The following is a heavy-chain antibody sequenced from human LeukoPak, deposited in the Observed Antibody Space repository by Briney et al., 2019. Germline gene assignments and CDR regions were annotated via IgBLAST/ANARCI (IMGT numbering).Heavy chain of an antibody. CDR1: GFTFSSYG. CDR2: IRYDGSNK. Sequence: GGSLRLSCAASGFTFSSYGMHWVRQAPGKGLEWVAFIRYDGSNKYYADSVKGRFTISRDNSKNTLYLQMNSLRAEDTAVYYCAKERKRGYSYGSDYWGQGTLVTVSS. J-gene: IGHJ4*02. CDR3: AKERKRGYSYGSDY. D-gene: IGHD5-18*01. V-gene: IGHV3-30*02.